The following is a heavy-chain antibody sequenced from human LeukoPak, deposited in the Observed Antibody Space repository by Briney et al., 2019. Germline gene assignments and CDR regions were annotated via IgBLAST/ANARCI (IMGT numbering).Heavy chain of an antibody. CDR1: GGTFSSYA. V-gene: IGHV1-69*04. Sequence: GASVKVSCKASGGTFSSYAISWVRQAPGQGLEWMGRIIPILGIANYAQKFQGRVTITADKSTSTAYMELSSLSSEDTAVYYCARATTPPVYYYDSSGYSEYFQHWGQGTLVTVSS. CDR3: ARATTPPVYYYDSSGYSEYFQH. CDR2: IIPILGIA. D-gene: IGHD3-22*01. J-gene: IGHJ1*01.